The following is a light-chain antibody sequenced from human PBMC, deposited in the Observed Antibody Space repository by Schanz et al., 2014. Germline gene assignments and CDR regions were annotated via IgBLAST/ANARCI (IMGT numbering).Light chain of an antibody. J-gene: IGLJ2*01. V-gene: IGLV2-8*01. Sequence: QSSLTQPPSASGSPKQSVSISCTGTSSDVGGYNSVSWYQQHPGKAPKLMIYEVSKRPSGVPDRFSGSKSGTSAFLAISGLESEDEADYYCAAWDDSSNSRVFGGGTKLTVL. CDR3: AAWDDSSNSRV. CDR2: EVS. CDR1: SSDVGGYNS.